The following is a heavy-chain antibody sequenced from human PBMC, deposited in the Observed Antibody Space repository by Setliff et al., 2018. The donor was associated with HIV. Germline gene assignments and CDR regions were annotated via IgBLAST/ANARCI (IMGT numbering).Heavy chain of an antibody. CDR2: IGPNHGDT. Sequence: ASVKVSCKASGYTFADYFIHWVRQAPGQGLEWMGWIGPNHGDTRLTETFRGRVTMTRDTSLNTAYVELSGLKSDDTPVYFCARQLSNSLDFWGQGTLVTVSS. V-gene: IGHV1-2*02. CDR1: GYTFADYF. CDR3: ARQLSNSLDF. J-gene: IGHJ4*02. D-gene: IGHD7-27*01.